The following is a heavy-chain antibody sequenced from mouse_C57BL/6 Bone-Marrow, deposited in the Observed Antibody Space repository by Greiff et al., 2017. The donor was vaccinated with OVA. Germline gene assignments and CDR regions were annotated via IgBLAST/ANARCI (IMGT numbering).Heavy chain of an antibody. V-gene: IGHV1-82*01. CDR2: IYPGDGDT. J-gene: IGHJ4*01. Sequence: QVQLKQSGPELVKPGASVKISCKASGYAFSSSWMNWVKQRPGKGLEWIGRIYPGDGDTNYNGKFKGKATLTADKSSSTAYMQLSSLTSEDSAVYFCARRGGWLLYAMDYWGQGTSVTVSS. D-gene: IGHD2-3*01. CDR1: GYAFSSSW. CDR3: ARRGGWLLYAMDY.